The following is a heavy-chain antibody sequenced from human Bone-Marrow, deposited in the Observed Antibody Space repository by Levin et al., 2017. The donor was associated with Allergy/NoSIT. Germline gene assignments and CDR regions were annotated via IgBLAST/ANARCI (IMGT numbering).Heavy chain of an antibody. Sequence: GGSLRLSCAASGFTFDDYAMHWVRQAPGKGLEWVSGISWNSGSIGYADSVKGRFTISRDNAKNSLYLQMNSLRAEDTALYYCAKDGRIFGVVTSYWYFDLWGRGTLVTVSS. J-gene: IGHJ2*01. V-gene: IGHV3-9*01. D-gene: IGHD3-3*02. CDR3: AKDGRIFGVVTSYWYFDL. CDR1: GFTFDDYA. CDR2: ISWNSGSI.